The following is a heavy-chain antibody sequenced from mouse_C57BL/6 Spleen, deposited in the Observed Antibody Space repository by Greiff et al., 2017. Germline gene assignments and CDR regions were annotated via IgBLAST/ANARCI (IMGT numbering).Heavy chain of an antibody. CDR2: INPYNGGT. CDR3: ANSNHFYY. D-gene: IGHD2-5*01. V-gene: IGHV1-19*01. CDR1: GYTFTDYY. J-gene: IGHJ2*01. Sequence: EVQLQQSGPVLVKPGASVKLSCKASGYTFTDYYMNWVKQSHGNSLEWIGVINPYNGGTSYNQKFKGKATLTVDKSSSTAYMERNSLTSEDSAVYYCANSNHFYYWGQGTTRTVSS.